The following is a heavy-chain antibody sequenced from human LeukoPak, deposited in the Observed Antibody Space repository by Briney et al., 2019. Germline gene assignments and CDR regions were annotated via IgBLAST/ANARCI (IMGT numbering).Heavy chain of an antibody. D-gene: IGHD1-7*01. CDR3: ARSPYNWIYGHY. J-gene: IGHJ4*02. V-gene: IGHV3-23*01. CDR1: GFTFSSYA. Sequence: GGSLRLSCAASGFTFSSYAMSWVRQAPGKGLEWVSGISGSGRSTNDGHSVKGRFTISRDNSKNTLYLQMNSLRAEDTAIYYCARSPYNWIYGHYWGQGTLVPVSS. CDR2: ISGSGRST.